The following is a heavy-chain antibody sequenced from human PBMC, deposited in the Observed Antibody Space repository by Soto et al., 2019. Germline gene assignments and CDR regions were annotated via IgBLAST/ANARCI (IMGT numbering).Heavy chain of an antibody. V-gene: IGHV3-21*02. CDR1: GFPFSSYA. J-gene: IGHJ4*02. Sequence: EVQLVESGGGLVEPGGSLRLSCEASGFPFSSYAMNWVRQAPGKGLEWVSSISTSSGYIYFADSLRGRFTVSRDNAQNSLYLQMNSLTAADTAVYYCARAPASYCGGDFFSMDYWGQGTLVIVSS. D-gene: IGHD2-21*02. CDR2: ISTSSGYI. CDR3: ARAPASYCGGDFFSMDY.